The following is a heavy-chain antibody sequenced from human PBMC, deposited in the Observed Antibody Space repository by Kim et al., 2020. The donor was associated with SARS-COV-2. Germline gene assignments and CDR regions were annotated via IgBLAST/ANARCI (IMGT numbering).Heavy chain of an antibody. CDR1: VYSFTNYW. J-gene: IGHJ4*02. V-gene: IGHV5-51*01. D-gene: IGHD1-26*01. CDR2: IYPGDSDT. Sequence: GESLKISCTASVYSFTNYWIGWVRQMPGKGLEWMGIIYPGDSDTKYSPSFQGQVTISADESLSTGYLQWRSLKASDTATYYCARAPSGTLTPYYFDFWGQGTLVTVSS. CDR3: ARAPSGTLTPYYFDF.